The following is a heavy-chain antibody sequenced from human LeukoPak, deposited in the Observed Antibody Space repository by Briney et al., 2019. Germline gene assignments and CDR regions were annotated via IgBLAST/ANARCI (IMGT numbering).Heavy chain of an antibody. D-gene: IGHD3-9*01. CDR1: GFTFSSYA. CDR3: AKTTGYYSSSPLDY. J-gene: IGHJ4*02. CDR2: LSRSGDYT. V-gene: IGHV3-23*01. Sequence: TGGSLRLSCAASGFTFSSYAMNWVRQAPGKGLEWVSSLSRSGDYTYYADSVKGRFTISRDNSKNTLYLQMNSLRAEDTAVYYCAKTTGYYSSSPLDYWGQGTLVTVSS.